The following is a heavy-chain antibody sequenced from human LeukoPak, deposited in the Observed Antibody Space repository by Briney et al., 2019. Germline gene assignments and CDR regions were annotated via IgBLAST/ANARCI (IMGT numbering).Heavy chain of an antibody. CDR1: GFTFSSYD. D-gene: IGHD3-22*01. Sequence: QAGGSLILSCAASGFTFSSYDMHWVRQATGKGLEWVSAIGIAGDTYYPGSVKGRFTISRENAKNSLYLQMNSLRAGDTAVYYCARGSSDSSDAFDIWGQGAMVTVSS. V-gene: IGHV3-13*01. J-gene: IGHJ3*02. CDR3: ARGSSDSSDAFDI. CDR2: IGIAGDT.